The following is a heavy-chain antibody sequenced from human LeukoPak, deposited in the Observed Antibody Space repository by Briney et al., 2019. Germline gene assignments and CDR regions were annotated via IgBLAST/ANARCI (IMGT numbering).Heavy chain of an antibody. Sequence: GGSLRLSCAASGFTFSSYAMSRVRQAPGKGLECVSAISGSGGSTYYAGSVKGRFTISRDNPKNTLYLQMNSLRAGDTAVYYCARVVRFGEFPYGMDVWGQGTTVTVSS. CDR1: GFTFSSYA. CDR2: ISGSGGST. D-gene: IGHD3-10*01. V-gene: IGHV3-23*01. CDR3: ARVVRFGEFPYGMDV. J-gene: IGHJ6*02.